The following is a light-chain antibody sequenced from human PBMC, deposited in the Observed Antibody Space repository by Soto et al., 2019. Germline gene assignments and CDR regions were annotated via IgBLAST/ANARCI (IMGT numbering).Light chain of an antibody. CDR3: SSYAGSSARVV. V-gene: IGLV2-23*01. CDR1: STDFENYNL. Sequence: QSVLTQPASVSGSPGQSITMSCTRSSTDFENYNLVSWYQHCPDKAPKLIIYEGTKRPSEISDRFSGSESDTTASLIISGLQPEDEADYYCSSYAGSSARVVFGGGTKVTVL. J-gene: IGLJ2*01. CDR2: EGT.